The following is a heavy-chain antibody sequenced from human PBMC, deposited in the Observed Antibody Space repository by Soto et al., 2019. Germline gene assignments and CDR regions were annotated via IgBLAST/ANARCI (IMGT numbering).Heavy chain of an antibody. J-gene: IGHJ6*02. V-gene: IGHV1-69*13. CDR1: GGTFSSYA. D-gene: IGHD6-19*01. CDR3: ARVRGVAEIYYGMDV. Sequence: GASVKVSCKASGGTFSSYAISWVRQAPGQGLEWMGGIIPIFGTANYAQKFQGRVTITADESTSTAYMELSSLRSEDTAVYYCARVRGVAEIYYGMDVWGQGTTVTVSS. CDR2: IIPIFGTA.